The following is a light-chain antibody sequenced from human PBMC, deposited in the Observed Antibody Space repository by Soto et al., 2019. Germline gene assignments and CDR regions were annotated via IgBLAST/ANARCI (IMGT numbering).Light chain of an antibody. V-gene: IGKV1-12*01. CDR1: LGISTW. CDR2: ATS. J-gene: IGKJ3*01. CDR3: QHTNNFPLT. Sequence: IHVTQSPSSVSASVGDIVTITVLASLGISTWLAWYQQKPGKAPNLLIYATSSLQSGVPSRFSGTGSGTDFTLTIRSLQPENFATYYCQHTNNFPLTFGPGTKVDI.